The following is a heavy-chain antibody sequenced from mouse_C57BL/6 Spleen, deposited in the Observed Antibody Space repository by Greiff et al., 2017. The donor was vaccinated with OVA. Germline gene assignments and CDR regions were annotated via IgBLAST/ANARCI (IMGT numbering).Heavy chain of an antibody. J-gene: IGHJ2*01. CDR2: ISSGSSTI. Sequence: EVQLVESGGGLVKPGGSLKLSCAASGFTFSDYGMHWVRQAPEKGLEWVAYISSGSSTIYYADTVKGRFTISRDNAKNTLFLQMTSLRSEDTAMYYCASGGYYVWYWGQGTTLTVSS. CDR3: ASGGYYVWY. V-gene: IGHV5-17*01. D-gene: IGHD2-3*01. CDR1: GFTFSDYG.